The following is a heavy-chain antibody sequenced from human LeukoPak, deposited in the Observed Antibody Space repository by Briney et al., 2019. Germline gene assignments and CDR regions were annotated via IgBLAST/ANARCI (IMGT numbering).Heavy chain of an antibody. CDR3: ARVRGSPTYDAYNL. V-gene: IGHV3-21*01. Sequence: SGGSLRLSCAASGFTFNSYTMNWVRQAPGKGLEWVSSIDSSSSYIFYADSVKGRFTISRDNAQNSLYLQMNSLRDEDTAVYYCARVRGSPTYDAYNLWGQGTMVTVSS. D-gene: IGHD1-26*01. CDR2: IDSSSSYI. CDR1: GFTFNSYT. J-gene: IGHJ3*01.